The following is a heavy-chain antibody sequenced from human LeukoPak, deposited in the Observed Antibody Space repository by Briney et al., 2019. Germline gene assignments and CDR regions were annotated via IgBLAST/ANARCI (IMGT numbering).Heavy chain of an antibody. Sequence: GGSLRLSCAASGFTFSSYAMSWVRQAPGKGLEWVSAISGSGGSTYYADSVKGRFTISRDNSKNTLYLQMNSLRAEDTAVYYCAKAGEQWLPHLFYFDYWGQGTLVTVSS. D-gene: IGHD6-19*01. V-gene: IGHV3-23*01. J-gene: IGHJ4*02. CDR3: AKAGEQWLPHLFYFDY. CDR1: GFTFSSYA. CDR2: ISGSGGST.